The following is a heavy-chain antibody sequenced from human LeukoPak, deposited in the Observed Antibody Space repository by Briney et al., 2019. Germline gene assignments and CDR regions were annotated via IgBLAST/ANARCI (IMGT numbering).Heavy chain of an antibody. D-gene: IGHD6-13*01. V-gene: IGHV4-59*01. Sequence: SETLSLTCTVSGGSISSYYWSWIRQPPGKGLEWIGYIYYSGSTNYNPSLKSRVTISVDTSKNQFSLKLSSVTAADTAVYYCARVGTPTPLYSSSWYRHGKSYYFDYWGQGTLVTVSS. CDR3: ARVGTPTPLYSSSWYRHGKSYYFDY. CDR2: IYYSGST. CDR1: GGSISSYY. J-gene: IGHJ4*02.